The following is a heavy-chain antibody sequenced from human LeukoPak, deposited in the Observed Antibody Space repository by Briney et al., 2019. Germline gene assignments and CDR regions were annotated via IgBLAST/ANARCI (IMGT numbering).Heavy chain of an antibody. Sequence: PSETLSLTCSVSGGSISSHYWSWIRQPPGKGLEWIGYIYYSGSTNYNPSLKSRVTISVDTSKNQFSLKLSSVTAADTAVYYCARDFWIVAAGRGYYYGMDVWGQGTTVTVSS. CDR3: ARDFWIVAAGRGYYYGMDV. J-gene: IGHJ6*02. CDR1: GGSISSHY. V-gene: IGHV4-59*11. CDR2: IYYSGST. D-gene: IGHD6-13*01.